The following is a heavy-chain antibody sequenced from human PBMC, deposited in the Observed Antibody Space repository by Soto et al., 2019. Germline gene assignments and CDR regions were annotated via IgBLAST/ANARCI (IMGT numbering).Heavy chain of an antibody. Sequence: QVQLVQSGAEVKTPGSSVNVSCKASGGTFSSYAISWVRQAPGQGLEWMGGIIPIFGTANYAQKFQGRVTITADESTSTAYMELSSLRAEDRAVYYCARVTDDGTDYWGQGTLVTVSS. CDR1: GGTFSSYA. CDR3: ARVTDDGTDY. V-gene: IGHV1-69*01. D-gene: IGHD1-1*01. J-gene: IGHJ4*02. CDR2: IIPIFGTA.